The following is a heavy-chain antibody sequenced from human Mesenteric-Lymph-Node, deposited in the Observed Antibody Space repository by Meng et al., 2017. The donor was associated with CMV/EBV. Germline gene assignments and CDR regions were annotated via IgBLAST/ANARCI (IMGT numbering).Heavy chain of an antibody. CDR2: IYYTGST. J-gene: IGHJ4*02. CDR3: ARGQVAARPFDY. CDR1: GGSISSYY. D-gene: IGHD6-6*01. V-gene: IGHV4-59*12. Sequence: SETLSLTCTVSGGSISSYYWSWIRQPPGKGLEWIGSIYYTGSTNYNPSLKSRVTISVDTSKNQFSLKLSSVTAADTAVYYCARGQVAARPFDYWGQGTLVTVSS.